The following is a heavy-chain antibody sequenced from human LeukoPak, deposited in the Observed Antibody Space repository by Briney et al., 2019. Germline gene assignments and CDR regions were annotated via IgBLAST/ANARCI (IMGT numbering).Heavy chain of an antibody. J-gene: IGHJ4*02. CDR1: GGSISSYS. D-gene: IGHD6-13*01. V-gene: IGHV4-59*01. CDR3: ARALPGIAAAGTFDY. Sequence: SETLSLTCTVSGGSISSYSWSWIRQPPGKGLEWIGYIYYSGSTNYNPSLKSRVTISVDTSKNQFSLKLSSVTAADTAVYYCARALPGIAAAGTFDYWGQGTLVTVSS. CDR2: IYYSGST.